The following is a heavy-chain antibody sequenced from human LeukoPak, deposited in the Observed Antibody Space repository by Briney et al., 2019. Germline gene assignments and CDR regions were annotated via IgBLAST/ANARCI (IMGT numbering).Heavy chain of an antibody. Sequence: GGSLRLSCAAYGFTFTNYWLTWVRQAPGKGMEWVANINQDGGTEYYVDSMKGRFTISRDNAKNLVYLQINSLRAEDTAVYFCARHTLWRFDYWGQGALVTVSS. J-gene: IGHJ4*02. CDR3: ARHTLWRFDY. CDR1: GFTFTNYW. D-gene: IGHD1-1*01. V-gene: IGHV3-7*01. CDR2: INQDGGTE.